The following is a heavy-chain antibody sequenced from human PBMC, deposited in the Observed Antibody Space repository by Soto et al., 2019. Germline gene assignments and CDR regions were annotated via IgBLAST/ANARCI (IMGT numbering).Heavy chain of an antibody. CDR2: ISAYNGNT. CDR1: GYTFTSYG. Sequence: QVQLVQSGAEVKKPGASVKVSCKASGYTFTSYGISWVRQAPGQGLEWMGWISAYNGNTNYAQKRQGRVTMTTDTXXSTADRELRSLRTDDAAVYYCAREDQPFHCYGVDVWGPGTTVTVSS. J-gene: IGHJ6*02. CDR3: AREDQPFHCYGVDV. V-gene: IGHV1-18*01. D-gene: IGHD2-2*01.